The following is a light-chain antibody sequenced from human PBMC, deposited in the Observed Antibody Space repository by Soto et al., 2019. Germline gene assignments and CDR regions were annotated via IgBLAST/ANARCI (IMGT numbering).Light chain of an antibody. Sequence: DIQMTQSPSSVSASVGDTVTITCRASQSINIWLAWYQQKPGKAPRLLIYTTSRLQSGVPSRFSGGGYGTDFTLTISSLQPEDFATYYFLQASSFPLTFGGGTKVEIK. CDR3: LQASSFPLT. CDR1: QSINIW. CDR2: TTS. J-gene: IGKJ4*01. V-gene: IGKV1D-12*01.